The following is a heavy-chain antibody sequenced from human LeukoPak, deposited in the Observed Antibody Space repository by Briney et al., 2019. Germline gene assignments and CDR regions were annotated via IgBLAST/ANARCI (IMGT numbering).Heavy chain of an antibody. J-gene: IGHJ4*02. D-gene: IGHD2-2*01. Sequence: ASVKVSCKASGYTFTSYGISWVRQAPGQGLEWMGIINPSGGSTSYAQKFQGRVTMTTDTSTSTAYMELRSLRSDDTAVYYCARDYCSSTSCLGGGDYWGQGTLVTVSS. CDR2: INPSGGST. V-gene: IGHV1-18*01. CDR1: GYTFTSYG. CDR3: ARDYCSSTSCLGGGDY.